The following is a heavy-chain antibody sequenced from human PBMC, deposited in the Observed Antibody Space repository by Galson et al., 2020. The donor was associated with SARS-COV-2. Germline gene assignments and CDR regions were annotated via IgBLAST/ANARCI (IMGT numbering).Heavy chain of an antibody. J-gene: IGHJ5*02. CDR3: ASMGITIFGANWFDP. Sequence: ASVKVSCKASGYTFTSYGISWVRQAPGQGLEWMGWISAYNGNTNYAQKLQGRVTMTTDTSTSTAYMELRSLRSNDTAVYYCASMGITIFGANWFDPWGQGTLVTVSS. CDR2: ISAYNGNT. D-gene: IGHD3-3*01. CDR1: GYTFTSYG. V-gene: IGHV1-18*04.